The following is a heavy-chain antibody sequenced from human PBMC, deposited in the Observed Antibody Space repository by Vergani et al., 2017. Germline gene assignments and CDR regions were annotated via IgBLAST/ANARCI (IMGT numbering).Heavy chain of an antibody. CDR2: IIPIFGTA. CDR3: ARVRVWATYYYDSSGIFDY. CDR1: GGTFSSYA. D-gene: IGHD3-22*01. V-gene: IGHV1-69*01. Sequence: QVQLVQSGAEVKKPGSSVKVSCKASGGTFSSYAISWVRQAPGQGLEWMGGIIPIFGTANYAQKFQGRVTITADESTSTAYMELSSLRSEDTAVYYCARVRVWATYYYDSSGIFDYWGQGTLVTVSS. J-gene: IGHJ4*02.